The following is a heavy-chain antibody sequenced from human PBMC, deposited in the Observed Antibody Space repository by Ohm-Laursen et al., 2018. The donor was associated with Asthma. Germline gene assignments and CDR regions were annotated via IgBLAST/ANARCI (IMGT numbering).Heavy chain of an antibody. CDR1: GFTFSSYA. D-gene: IGHD3-10*01. Sequence: SLRLSCAASGFTFSSYAMHWVRQAPGKGLEWVAVISYDGSNKYYADSVKGRFTISRNNSKNTLYLQMNSLRAEDTAVYYCARDLGGSGSYSYGMDVWGQGTTVTVSS. V-gene: IGHV3-30-3*01. CDR2: ISYDGSNK. J-gene: IGHJ6*02. CDR3: ARDLGGSGSYSYGMDV.